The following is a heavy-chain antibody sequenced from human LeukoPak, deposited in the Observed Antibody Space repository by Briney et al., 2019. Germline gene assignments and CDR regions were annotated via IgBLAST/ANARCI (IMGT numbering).Heavy chain of an antibody. J-gene: IGHJ4*02. Sequence: PSETLSLTCTVSGGSISSYYWSWIRQPPGKGLEWIGYIHYSGSTNYNPSLKSRVTISVDTSKNQFSLKLSSVTAADTAVYYCARTYSGSSRVDYWGQGALVTVSS. CDR3: ARTYSGSSRVDY. CDR1: GGSISSYY. V-gene: IGHV4-59*12. CDR2: IHYSGST. D-gene: IGHD1-26*01.